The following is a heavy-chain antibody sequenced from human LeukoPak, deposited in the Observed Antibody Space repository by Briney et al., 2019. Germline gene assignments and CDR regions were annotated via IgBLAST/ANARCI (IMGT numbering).Heavy chain of an antibody. V-gene: IGHV3-23*01. CDR1: GFTFSSYA. CDR2: ISGSGGST. D-gene: IGHD3-16*01. J-gene: IGHJ3*02. CDR3: AKGGVNVWNAFDI. Sequence: TGGSLRLSCAASGFTFSSYAMSRVRQAPGKGLEWVSAISGSGGSTYYADSVKGRFTISRDNSKNTLYLQMNSLRAEDTAVYYCAKGGVNVWNAFDIWGQGTMVTVSS.